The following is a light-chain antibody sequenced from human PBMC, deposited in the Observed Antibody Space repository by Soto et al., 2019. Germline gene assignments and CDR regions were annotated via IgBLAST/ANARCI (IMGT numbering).Light chain of an antibody. V-gene: IGLV2-14*01. CDR3: FSYTSSGTYI. CDR2: EVS. CDR1: SSDVGNYKY. J-gene: IGLJ1*01. Sequence: LTQPASVSGSPGQSITISCTGTSSDVGNYKYVSWYQQHPGKAPKLMIYEVSNRPSGVSNRFSGSKSGNTASLTISGLQAEDETDYYCFSYTSSGTYIFRPATNVTVL.